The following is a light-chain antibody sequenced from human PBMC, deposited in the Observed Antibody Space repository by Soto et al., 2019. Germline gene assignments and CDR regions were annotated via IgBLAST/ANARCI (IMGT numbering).Light chain of an antibody. CDR2: SNN. Sequence: QSVLTQPPSASGTPGQRVSISCSGSSSNIGSNTVNWYQQLPGTAPKLLISSNNQRPSGVPDRFSGSKSGTSASLAISGPQSEDEANYYCAAWDDSPNGPVFGGGTKLTVL. J-gene: IGLJ2*01. CDR1: SSNIGSNT. V-gene: IGLV1-44*01. CDR3: AAWDDSPNGPV.